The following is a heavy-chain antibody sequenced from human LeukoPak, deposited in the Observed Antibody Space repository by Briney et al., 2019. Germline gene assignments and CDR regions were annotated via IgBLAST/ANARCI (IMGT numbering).Heavy chain of an antibody. D-gene: IGHD5-12*01. CDR3: ATGIRLRPLWFDP. V-gene: IGHV1-24*01. CDR1: GYTLTELS. Sequence: GASVKVSCEVSGYTLTELSMHWVRQAPGKGLEWMGGFDPEDGETIYAQKFQGRVTMTEDTSTDTAYMELSSLRSEDTAVYYCATGIRLRPLWFDPWGQGTLVTVSS. CDR2: FDPEDGET. J-gene: IGHJ5*02.